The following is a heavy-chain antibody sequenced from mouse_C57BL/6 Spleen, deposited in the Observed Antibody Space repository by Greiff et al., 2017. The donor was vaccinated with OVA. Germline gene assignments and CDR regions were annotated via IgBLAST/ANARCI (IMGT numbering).Heavy chain of an antibody. CDR3: TRSELRGYFDY. D-gene: IGHD1-1*01. V-gene: IGHV14-4*01. Sequence: VQLQQSWAELVRPGASVKLSCTASGFNIKDDYMHWVKQRPEQGLEWIGWIDPENGDTEYASKFQGKATITADTSSNTAYLQLSSLTSEDTAVYYCTRSELRGYFDYWGQGTTLTVSS. CDR2: IDPENGDT. J-gene: IGHJ2*01. CDR1: GFNIKDDY.